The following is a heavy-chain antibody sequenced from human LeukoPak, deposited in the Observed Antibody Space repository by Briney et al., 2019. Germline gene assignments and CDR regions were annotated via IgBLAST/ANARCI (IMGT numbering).Heavy chain of an antibody. V-gene: IGHV1-69*13. D-gene: IGHD1-26*01. CDR3: AGLSYSGSYTADY. Sequence: SVKVSCKASGGTFSSYAISWVRQAPGQGLEWMGRIIPIFGTANYAQKFQGRVTITSDESTSTAYMELSSLRSEDTAVYYCAGLSYSGSYTADYWGQGTLVTVSS. CDR1: GGTFSSYA. CDR2: IIPIFGTA. J-gene: IGHJ4*02.